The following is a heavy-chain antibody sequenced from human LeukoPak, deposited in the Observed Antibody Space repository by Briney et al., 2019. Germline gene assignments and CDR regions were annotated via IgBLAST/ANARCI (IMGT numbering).Heavy chain of an antibody. CDR3: ARGLHHWYFDL. D-gene: IGHD4-11*01. J-gene: IGHJ2*01. CDR2: IYYTGST. CDR1: GGSISSYY. V-gene: IGHV4-59*01. Sequence: SSETLSLTCTVPGGSISSYYWTWIRQPPGKGLEWIGYIYYTGSTDYNPSLKSRVTMSLDTSKNQFSLKLSSVTAADTAVYYCARGLHHWYFDLWGRGTLVTVSS.